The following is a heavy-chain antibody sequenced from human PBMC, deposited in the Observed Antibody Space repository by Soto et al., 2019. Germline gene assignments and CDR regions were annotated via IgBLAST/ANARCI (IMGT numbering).Heavy chain of an antibody. Sequence: HPGGSLRLSCAASGFTFSSYAMHWVRQAPGKGLEWVAVISYDGSNKYYADSVKGRFTISRDNSKNTLYLQMNSLRAEDTAVYYCARDLYRLSSGYFDYWGQGTLVTVSS. CDR1: GFTFSSYA. V-gene: IGHV3-30-3*01. D-gene: IGHD6-25*01. J-gene: IGHJ4*02. CDR3: ARDLYRLSSGYFDY. CDR2: ISYDGSNK.